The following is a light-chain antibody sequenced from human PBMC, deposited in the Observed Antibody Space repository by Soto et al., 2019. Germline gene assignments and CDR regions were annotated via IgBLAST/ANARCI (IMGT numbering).Light chain of an antibody. CDR3: ASFRSGTILV. J-gene: IGLJ1*01. V-gene: IGLV2-14*01. Sequence: QSALTQPASVSGSPEQSVTISCTGPRSDIGDSNFISWYQHSPGKAPRLLIYEVNNRPSGVSKRFSGSKAGNTASLTISGLLDDDEADYFCASFRSGTILVFGSGTKVTVL. CDR1: RSDIGDSNF. CDR2: EVN.